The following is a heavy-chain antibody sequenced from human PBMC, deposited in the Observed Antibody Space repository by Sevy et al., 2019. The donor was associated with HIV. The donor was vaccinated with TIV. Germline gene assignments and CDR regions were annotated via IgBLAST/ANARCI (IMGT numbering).Heavy chain of an antibody. Sequence: GGSLRISCVASGFTFSDHYMEWVRQAPGKGLEWVGRTRNKADGYTTEYAASVKGRFTISRDGSKNSLYVQMNSLKAEDTAVYYCATHAGIAAAGRVFDYWGQGTLVTVSS. CDR2: TRNKADGYTT. J-gene: IGHJ4*02. CDR3: ATHAGIAAAGRVFDY. V-gene: IGHV3-72*01. D-gene: IGHD6-13*01. CDR1: GFTFSDHY.